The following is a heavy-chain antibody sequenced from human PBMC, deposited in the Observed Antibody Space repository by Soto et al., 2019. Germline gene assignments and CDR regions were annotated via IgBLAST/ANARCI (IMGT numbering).Heavy chain of an antibody. CDR3: ARATGGYSYGFTSIYGSGPNWFDP. Sequence: SQTLSLTCAISGDSVSSNSAAWNWIRQSPSRGLEWLGRTYYRSKWYNDYAVSVKSRITINPDTSKNQFSLQLNSVTPEDTAVYYCARATGGYSYGFTSIYGSGPNWFDPWGQGTLVTVSS. CDR2: TYYRSKWYN. D-gene: IGHD5-18*01. V-gene: IGHV6-1*01. J-gene: IGHJ5*02. CDR1: GDSVSSNSAA.